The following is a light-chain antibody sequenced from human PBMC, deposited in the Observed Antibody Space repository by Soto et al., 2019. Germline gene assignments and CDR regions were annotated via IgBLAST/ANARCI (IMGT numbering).Light chain of an antibody. CDR2: AAS. Sequence: IRMTRSPSSLSASTGDRVTITCRASQGISNYLAWYQQKPGKVPKLLIYAASTLQSGVPSRFSGSGSGTDFTLTISSLQPEDVATYYCQKYNSAPTWTFGQGTKVDIK. J-gene: IGKJ1*01. CDR3: QKYNSAPTWT. V-gene: IGKV1-27*01. CDR1: QGISNY.